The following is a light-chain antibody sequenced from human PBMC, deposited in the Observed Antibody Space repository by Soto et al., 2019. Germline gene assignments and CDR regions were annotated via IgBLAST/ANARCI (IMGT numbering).Light chain of an antibody. CDR3: SSYTTSSALQV. V-gene: IGLV2-14*01. Sequence: QSALTQPPSASGSPGQSVTISCAGTSSDVGGYNLVSWYQQHPGKAPKLMIYGVNNRPSGVSNRFSGSKSGNTASLTISGLQADDEADYYCSSYTTSSALQVFGTGTKVTVL. J-gene: IGLJ1*01. CDR2: GVN. CDR1: SSDVGGYNL.